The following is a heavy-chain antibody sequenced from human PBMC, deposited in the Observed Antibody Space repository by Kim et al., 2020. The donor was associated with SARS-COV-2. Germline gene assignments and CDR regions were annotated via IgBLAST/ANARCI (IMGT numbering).Heavy chain of an antibody. CDR3: AKPHRLLWFGELFTYFDY. D-gene: IGHD3-10*01. J-gene: IGHJ4*02. Sequence: KGRFTISRDNAKNTLYLQMNSLRAEDTAVYYCAKPHRLLWFGELFTYFDYWGQGTLVTVSS. V-gene: IGHV3-23*01.